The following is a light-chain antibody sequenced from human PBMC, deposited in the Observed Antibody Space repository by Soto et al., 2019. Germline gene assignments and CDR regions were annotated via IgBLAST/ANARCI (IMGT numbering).Light chain of an antibody. Sequence: SYELTQPLSVSVALGQTARIACGGNNIGSKNVHWFQQKTGQAPVLVIYRDSNRPSGIPERFSASNSGNTATLTISRAQAGDEDDYYCQVWDSSAGVFGGGTKVTVL. J-gene: IGLJ3*02. V-gene: IGLV3-9*01. CDR3: QVWDSSAGV. CDR1: NIGSKN. CDR2: RDS.